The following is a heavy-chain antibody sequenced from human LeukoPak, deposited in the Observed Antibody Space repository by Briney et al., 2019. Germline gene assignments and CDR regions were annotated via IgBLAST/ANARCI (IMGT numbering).Heavy chain of an antibody. CDR3: AREANGDYGYYYYGMDV. Sequence: GGSLRLSCAASGFTVSSNYMSWVRQAPGKGLEWVSVIYSGGSTYYADSVKGRFTISRDNSKNTLYLQMNSLRAEDTAVYYCAREANGDYGYYYYGMDVWGQGTTVTVSS. J-gene: IGHJ6*02. V-gene: IGHV3-66*01. D-gene: IGHD4-17*01. CDR1: GFTVSSNY. CDR2: IYSGGST.